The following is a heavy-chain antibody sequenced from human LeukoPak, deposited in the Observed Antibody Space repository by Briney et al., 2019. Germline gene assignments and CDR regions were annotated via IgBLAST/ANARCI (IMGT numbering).Heavy chain of an antibody. Sequence: SETLSLTCTVSGGSISSYYWSWIRQPPGKGLEWIGYIYYSGSTNYNPSLKSRVTISVDTSKNQFSLKLSSVTAADTAVYYCARRKTYGSGSPWFDPWGQGTLVTVSS. V-gene: IGHV4-59*08. J-gene: IGHJ5*02. CDR1: GGSISSYY. CDR3: ARRKTYGSGSPWFDP. D-gene: IGHD3-10*01. CDR2: IYYSGST.